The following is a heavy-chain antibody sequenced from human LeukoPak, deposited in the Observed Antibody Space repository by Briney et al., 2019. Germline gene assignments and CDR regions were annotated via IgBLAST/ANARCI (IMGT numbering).Heavy chain of an antibody. V-gene: IGHV3-7*01. D-gene: IGHD3-22*01. CDR1: GFTFSSYW. Sequence: PGGSLRLSCAASGFTFSSYWMSWVRQTPGKGLEWVASIKQDGSEKYYLDSVKGRFTISRDNAKNSLYLQMNSLRAEDTAVYYCARAGVRGGRVYDSSGLDYWGQGTLVTVSS. CDR3: ARAGVRGGRVYDSSGLDY. J-gene: IGHJ4*02. CDR2: IKQDGSEK.